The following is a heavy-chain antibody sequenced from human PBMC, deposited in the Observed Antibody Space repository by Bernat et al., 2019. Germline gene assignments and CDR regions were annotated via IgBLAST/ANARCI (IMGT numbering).Heavy chain of an antibody. V-gene: IGHV4-59*08. J-gene: IGHJ3*02. Sequence: QVQLQESGPGLVKPSETLSLTCTVSGGSISSYYWSWIRQPPGKGLEWIGYIYYSGSTNYNPSLKSRVTISVDTSKNQFSLKLSSVTAADTAVYYCARRGYDYIWGSYRYTGVAAFDIWGQGTMVTVSS. CDR1: GGSISSYY. D-gene: IGHD3-16*02. CDR2: IYYSGST. CDR3: ARRGYDYIWGSYRYTGVAAFDI.